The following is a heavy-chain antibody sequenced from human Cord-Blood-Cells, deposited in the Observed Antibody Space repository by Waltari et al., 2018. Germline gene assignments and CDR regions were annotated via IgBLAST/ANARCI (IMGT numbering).Heavy chain of an antibody. J-gene: IGHJ3*02. D-gene: IGHD1-26*01. CDR3: AIDGSYYDAFDI. V-gene: IGHV1-8*01. Sequence: QVHLGQSGAEAKKPGASLKVSCKASGYTFTSYDINWVLQATGQGLEWMGWMNPNSGNTGYAQKFQGRVTMTRNTSISTAYMELSSLRSEDTAVYYCAIDGSYYDAFDIWGQGTMVTVSS. CDR2: MNPNSGNT. CDR1: GYTFTSYD.